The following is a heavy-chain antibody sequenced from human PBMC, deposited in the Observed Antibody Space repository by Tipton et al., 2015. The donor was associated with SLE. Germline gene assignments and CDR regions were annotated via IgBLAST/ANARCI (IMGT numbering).Heavy chain of an antibody. CDR1: GGSISSGGYS. CDR3: ARGPDYGGGFDY. Sequence: TLSLTCAVSGGSISSGGYSWSWIRQPPGKGLEWIGYIYHSGSTYYNPSLKSRVTISVDRSKNQFSLKLSSVTAADTAVYYCARGPDYGGGFDYWGQGTLVTVSS. V-gene: IGHV4-30-2*01. J-gene: IGHJ4*02. CDR2: IYHSGST. D-gene: IGHD4-23*01.